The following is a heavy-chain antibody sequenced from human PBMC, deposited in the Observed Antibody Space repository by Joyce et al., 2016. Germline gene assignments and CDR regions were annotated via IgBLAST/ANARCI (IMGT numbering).Heavy chain of an antibody. J-gene: IGHJ4*02. CDR3: TRSVQGTGYDY. CDR1: GFSFRGHD. V-gene: IGHV3-48*03. D-gene: IGHD2-8*02. CDR2: ISSSGNTI. Sequence: EVQLEESGGGLAQLGGSLRLSCAASGFSFRGHDMSWFRQAPGKVLQWVSYISSSGNTIHYADSVKGRFTISRDNAKNSLYLQMNSLRAEDTAIYYCTRSVQGTGYDYWGQGTLVTGSS.